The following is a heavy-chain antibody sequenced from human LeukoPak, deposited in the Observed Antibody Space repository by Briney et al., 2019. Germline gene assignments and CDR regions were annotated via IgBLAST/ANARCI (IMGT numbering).Heavy chain of an antibody. V-gene: IGHV1-2*02. CDR3: ARDLATSANWELDY. CDR2: INSNSGVT. J-gene: IGHJ4*02. CDR1: GYTFTGYF. D-gene: IGHD6-25*01. Sequence: ASVEVSCKASGYTFTGYFIHWVRQAPGQGLEWMGRINSNSGVTTYALSFQGRVTMTRDTSINTAYMDLSSLRSDDTAVYYCARDLATSANWELDYWGQGTLITVSS.